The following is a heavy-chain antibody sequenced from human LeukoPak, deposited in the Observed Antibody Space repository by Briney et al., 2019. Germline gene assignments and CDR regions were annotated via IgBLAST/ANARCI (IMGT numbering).Heavy chain of an antibody. D-gene: IGHD2-15*01. Sequence: SETLSLTCTVSGGSISSYYWSWIRQPAGKGLEWIGRIYTSGSTNYNPSLKSRVTMSVDTSKNQFSLKLSSVTAADTAVYYCARLVVVVAATFFDYWGQGTLVTVSS. J-gene: IGHJ4*02. CDR3: ARLVVVVAATFFDY. CDR1: GGSISSYY. V-gene: IGHV4-4*07. CDR2: IYTSGST.